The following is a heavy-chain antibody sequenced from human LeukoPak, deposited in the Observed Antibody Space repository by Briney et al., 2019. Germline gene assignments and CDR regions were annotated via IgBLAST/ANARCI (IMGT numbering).Heavy chain of an antibody. CDR1: GFTSSSYW. V-gene: IGHV3-74*01. J-gene: IGHJ4*02. CDR3: ARVPNYYGSGSYDY. Sequence: GGSLRLSCAASGFTSSSYWMHWVRQAPGKGLVWVPRINSDGSSTSYADSVKGRFTISRDNAKNTLYLQMNSLRAEDTAVYYCARVPNYYGSGSYDYWGQGTLVTVSS. CDR2: INSDGSST. D-gene: IGHD3-10*01.